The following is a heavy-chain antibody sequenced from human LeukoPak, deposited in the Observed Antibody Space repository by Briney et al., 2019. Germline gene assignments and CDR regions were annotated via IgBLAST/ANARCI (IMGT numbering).Heavy chain of an antibody. J-gene: IGHJ3*02. D-gene: IGHD1-1*01. CDR3: ARDARTIKERSDAFDI. V-gene: IGHV4-59*01. CDR1: GASINNYY. Sequence: SETLSLTCLVSGASINNYYWSWIRQPPGKGLEWLGYIYYTGTTNYNPSLNSRVSISIDTSKTQFSLNLRSVTAADTAVYFCARDARTIKERSDAFDIWGRGTMVTVSS. CDR2: IYYTGTT.